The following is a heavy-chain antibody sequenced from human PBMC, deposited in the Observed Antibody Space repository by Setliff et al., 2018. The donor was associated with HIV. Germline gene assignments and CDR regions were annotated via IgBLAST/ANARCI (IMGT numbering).Heavy chain of an antibody. CDR3: ASSWSRVPYYGLDV. CDR2: IIPIFGTA. Sequence: SVKVSCKASGGTFSSYAISWVRQAPGQGLEWMGGIIPIFGTANYAQKFQGRVTITTDESTSTAYMELSSLRSEDSAVYYCASSWSRVPYYGLDVWGQGTTVTVSS. CDR1: GGTFSSYA. V-gene: IGHV1-69*05. D-gene: IGHD6-13*01. J-gene: IGHJ6*02.